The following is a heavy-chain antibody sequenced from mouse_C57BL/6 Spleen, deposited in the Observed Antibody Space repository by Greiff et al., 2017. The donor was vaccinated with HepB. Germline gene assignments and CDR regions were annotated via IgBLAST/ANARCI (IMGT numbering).Heavy chain of an antibody. CDR3: ARQDGYYPYAMDY. Sequence: VQLKESGGGLVNPGGSLKLSCAASGFTFSDYGMHWVRQAPEKGLEWVAYISSGSSTIYYADTVKGRFTISRDNAKNTLFLQMTSLRSEDTAMYYCARQDGYYPYAMDYWGQGTSVTVSS. V-gene: IGHV5-17*01. J-gene: IGHJ4*01. CDR2: ISSGSSTI. D-gene: IGHD2-3*01. CDR1: GFTFSDYG.